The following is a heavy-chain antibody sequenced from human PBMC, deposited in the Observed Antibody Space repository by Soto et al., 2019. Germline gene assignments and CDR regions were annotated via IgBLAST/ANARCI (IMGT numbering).Heavy chain of an antibody. CDR3: AREYEDYYGSGSYYNTYVPVLDV. V-gene: IGHV4-34*01. J-gene: IGHJ6*02. D-gene: IGHD3-10*01. Sequence: SETLSLTCAVYGGSFSGYYWSWIRQPPGKGLEWIGEINHSGSTNYNPSLKSRVTISVDTSKNQFSLKLSSVTAADTAVYYCAREYEDYYGSGSYYNTYVPVLDVRGPGTTVSV. CDR1: GGSFSGYY. CDR2: INHSGST.